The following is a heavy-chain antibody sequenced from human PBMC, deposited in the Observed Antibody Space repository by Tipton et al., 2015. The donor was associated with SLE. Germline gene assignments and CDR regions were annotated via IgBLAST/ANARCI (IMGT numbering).Heavy chain of an antibody. V-gene: IGHV1-46*01. D-gene: IGHD3-9*01. CDR1: GYTFTSYY. J-gene: IGHJ6*03. CDR2: INPSGGST. CDR3: AREQGDDILTGNYYMYG. Sequence: QLVQSGAEVKKPGASVKVSCQASGYTFTSYYMHWVRQAPGQGLEWMGIINPSGGSTSYAQKFQGRVTMTRDTSTSTVYMELSSLRSEDTAVYYCAREQGDDILTGNYYMYGWRKRTTVPVSS.